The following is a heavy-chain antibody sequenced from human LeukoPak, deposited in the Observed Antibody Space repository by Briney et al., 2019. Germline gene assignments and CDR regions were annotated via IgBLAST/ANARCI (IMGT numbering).Heavy chain of an antibody. V-gene: IGHV3-30*18. CDR2: ISYDGSNK. Sequence: GRSLRLSCAVSGFTSSSYGMHWVRQAPGKGLEWVAVISYDGSNKYYADSVKGRFTISRDNSKNTLYLQMNSLRAEDTAVYYCAKSGSSGWYVLDYWGQGTLVTVSS. CDR3: AKSGSSGWYVLDY. CDR1: GFTSSSYG. J-gene: IGHJ4*02. D-gene: IGHD6-19*01.